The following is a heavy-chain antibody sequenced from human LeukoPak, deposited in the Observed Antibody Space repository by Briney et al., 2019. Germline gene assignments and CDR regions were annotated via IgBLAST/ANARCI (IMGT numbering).Heavy chain of an antibody. D-gene: IGHD5-12*01. J-gene: IGHJ4*02. CDR2: IRSKVMNYAT. CDR3: FRLSDNSRLN. Sequence: GGSLKLSCAASGFTFSASAMHWVRQASGKGLEWVGRIRSKVMNYATEYAASVKGRFTIYRGDSENTAYLQMKSLKTEETAVYYCFRLSDNSRLNWGQGTLVTVSS. CDR1: GFTFSASA. V-gene: IGHV3-73*01.